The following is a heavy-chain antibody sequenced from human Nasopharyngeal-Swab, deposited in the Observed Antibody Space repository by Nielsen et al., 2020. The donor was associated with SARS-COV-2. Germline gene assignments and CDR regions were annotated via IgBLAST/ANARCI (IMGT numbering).Heavy chain of an antibody. CDR2: IGAAGGT. CDR1: GFTFSSND. Sequence: GGSLRLSCAASGFTFSSNDMHWVRLPRGKGLEWVSAIGAAGGTYYPDSVKGRFTISRENAKNSLYLQMNSLRAEDTAVYYCASLLWFGELPSDYYYYGMDVWGQGTTVTVSS. D-gene: IGHD3-10*01. CDR3: ASLLWFGELPSDYYYYGMDV. V-gene: IGHV3-13*01. J-gene: IGHJ6*02.